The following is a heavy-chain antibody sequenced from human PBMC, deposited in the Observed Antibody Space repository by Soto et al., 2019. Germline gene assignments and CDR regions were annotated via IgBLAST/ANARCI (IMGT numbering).Heavy chain of an antibody. Sequence: SVKVCCKAPGYTFTSYSMYWARQAPGQRLEWMGWIIPSIGTANYAQKFQGRVTITADESTSTAYMELSSLRSEDTAVYYCARSKVAGIYFDYWGQGTLVTVSS. J-gene: IGHJ4*02. CDR2: IIPSIGTA. CDR3: ARSKVAGIYFDY. V-gene: IGHV1-69*13. D-gene: IGHD6-19*01. CDR1: GYTFTSYS.